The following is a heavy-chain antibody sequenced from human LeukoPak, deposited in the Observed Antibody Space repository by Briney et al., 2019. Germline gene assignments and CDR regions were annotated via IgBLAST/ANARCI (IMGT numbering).Heavy chain of an antibody. V-gene: IGHV3-53*01. CDR1: GFTVSSNY. CDR3: ARGVVPAAADAFDI. J-gene: IGHJ3*02. Sequence: PGGSLRLSCAVSGFTVSSNYMSWVRQAPGKGLEWVSIIYNNGSTYYADSVKGRFTISRDNSKNTLYLQMNSLRAEDTAVYYCARGVVPAAADAFDIWGQGTMVIVSS. D-gene: IGHD2-2*01. CDR2: IYNNGST.